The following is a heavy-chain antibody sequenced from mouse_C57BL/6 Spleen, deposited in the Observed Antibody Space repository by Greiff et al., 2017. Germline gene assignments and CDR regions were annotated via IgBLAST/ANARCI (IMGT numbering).Heavy chain of an antibody. CDR2: IHPSDSDT. Sequence: VQLKQPGAELVKPGASVKVSCKASGYTFTSYWMHWVKQRPGQGLEWIGRIHPSDSDTNYNQKFKGKATLTVDKSSSTAYMQLSSLTSEDSAVYYCARGTTVVDWFAYWGQGTLVTVSA. J-gene: IGHJ3*01. CDR1: GYTFTSYW. CDR3: ARGTTVVDWFAY. D-gene: IGHD1-1*01. V-gene: IGHV1-74*01.